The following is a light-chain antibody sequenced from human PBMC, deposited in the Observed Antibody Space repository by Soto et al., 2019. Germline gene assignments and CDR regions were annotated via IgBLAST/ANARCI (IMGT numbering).Light chain of an antibody. J-gene: IGKJ1*01. V-gene: IGKV1-39*01. CDR1: QNIGVY. CDR2: AAS. Sequence: DIQMTQSPSALSASVGDRVTINSRASQNIGVYLNWYQKKPGKAPELLIHAASSLQSGVPSTFSGSGSGTDFALTISSLQPEDFATYYCHQTADKPWTFAQGTKVDIK. CDR3: HQTADKPWT.